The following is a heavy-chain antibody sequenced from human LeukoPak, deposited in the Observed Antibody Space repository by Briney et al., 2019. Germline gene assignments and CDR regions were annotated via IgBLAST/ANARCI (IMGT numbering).Heavy chain of an antibody. V-gene: IGHV3-9*01. Sequence: GGSLRLSCAASGFTFDDYAMHWVRQAPGKGLEWVSGISWNSGSIGYADSVKGRFTISRDNAKNSLYLQMNSLRAEDTALYYCAKDMGTTGTFPAGASDIWGQGTMVTVSS. D-gene: IGHD1-1*01. CDR3: AKDMGTTGTFPAGASDI. J-gene: IGHJ3*02. CDR1: GFTFDDYA. CDR2: ISWNSGSI.